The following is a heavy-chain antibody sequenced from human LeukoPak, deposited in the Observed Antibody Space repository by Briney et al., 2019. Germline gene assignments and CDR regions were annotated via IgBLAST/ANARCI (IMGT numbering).Heavy chain of an antibody. CDR1: GFTFSSYA. J-gene: IGHJ4*02. V-gene: IGHV3-23*01. CDR2: ISGSGGST. D-gene: IGHD2-2*01. CDR3: AKDLERYCSSTSCPIFDY. Sequence: GGSLRLSCAASGFTFSSYAMSWVRQAPGKGLEWVSAISGSGGSTYYADSVKGRFTISRDNSKNTLCLQMNSLRAEDTAVYYCAKDLERYCSSTSCPIFDYWGQGTLVTVSS.